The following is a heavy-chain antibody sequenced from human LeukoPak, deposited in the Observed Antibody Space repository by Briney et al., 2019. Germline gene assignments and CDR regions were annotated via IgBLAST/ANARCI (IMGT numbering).Heavy chain of an antibody. Sequence: GGSLRLSCVVSGFTLSSDWMSWVRQAPGKGLEWVANIKKDGIEKYYVESVKGRFTISRDNAKNSLYLQMNSLRAEDTAVYYCARGRYSSRSGGYYFDIWDQGTLVTVSS. V-gene: IGHV3-7*01. CDR1: GFTLSSDW. CDR2: IKKDGIEK. CDR3: ARGRYSSRSGGYYFDI. D-gene: IGHD2-2*01. J-gene: IGHJ4*02.